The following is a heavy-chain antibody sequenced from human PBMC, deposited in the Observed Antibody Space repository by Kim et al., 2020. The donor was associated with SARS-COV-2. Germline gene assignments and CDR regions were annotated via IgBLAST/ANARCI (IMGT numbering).Heavy chain of an antibody. CDR2: ISAYNGNT. CDR1: GYTFTSYG. J-gene: IGHJ6*02. V-gene: IGHV1-18*01. Sequence: ASVKVSCKASGYTFTSYGISWVRQAPGQGLEWMGWISAYNGNTNYAQKLQGRVTMTTDTSTSTAYMELRSLRSDDTAVYYCARDHYDILTGYYYYYYGMDVWGQGTTVTVSS. D-gene: IGHD3-9*01. CDR3: ARDHYDILTGYYYYYYGMDV.